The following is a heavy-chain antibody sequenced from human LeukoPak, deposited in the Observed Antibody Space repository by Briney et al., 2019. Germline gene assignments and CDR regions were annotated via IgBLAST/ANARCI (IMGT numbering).Heavy chain of an antibody. CDR1: GFTFSSYS. D-gene: IGHD6-13*01. J-gene: IGHJ6*02. CDR3: ARGAGIAAAGTHFYYYYGMDV. Sequence: PGGSLRLSCAASGFTFSSYSMNWVRQAPGKGLEWVSSISSSSSYIYYADSVKGRFTISRDNAKNSLYLQMNSLRAEDTAVYYCARGAGIAAAGTHFYYYYGMDVWGQGTTVTVSS. CDR2: ISSSSSYI. V-gene: IGHV3-21*01.